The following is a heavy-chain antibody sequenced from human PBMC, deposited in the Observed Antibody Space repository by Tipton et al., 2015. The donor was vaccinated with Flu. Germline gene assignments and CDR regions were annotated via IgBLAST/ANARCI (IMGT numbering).Heavy chain of an antibody. CDR2: VYYSGNA. J-gene: IGHJ4*02. Sequence: TLSLTCTVSGGSISTYYRGWIRQPPGKGLEWIGQVYYSGNADYNPSLKSRVTISVDTSNNQFSLDLRSVTAADTAVYYCARARFWIGFPDYWGQGTLVTVSS. D-gene: IGHD3-3*01. CDR3: ARARFWIGFPDY. CDR1: GGSISTYY. V-gene: IGHV4-59*01.